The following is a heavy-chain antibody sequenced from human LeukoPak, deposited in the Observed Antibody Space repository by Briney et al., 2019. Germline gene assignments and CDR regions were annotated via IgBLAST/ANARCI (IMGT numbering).Heavy chain of an antibody. D-gene: IGHD6-13*01. V-gene: IGHV4-4*02. Sequence: PSGTLSLTCAVSGDSITSSNWWSWVRQPPENGLEWIGEIYHSGNTNYNPPLKSRVTISVDTSKNQFSLKLSSVTAADTAVYYCARHCKQQLVRGRSRMGFYFDYWGQGTLVTVSS. CDR2: IYHSGNT. CDR3: ARHCKQQLVRGRSRMGFYFDY. CDR1: GDSITSSNW. J-gene: IGHJ4*02.